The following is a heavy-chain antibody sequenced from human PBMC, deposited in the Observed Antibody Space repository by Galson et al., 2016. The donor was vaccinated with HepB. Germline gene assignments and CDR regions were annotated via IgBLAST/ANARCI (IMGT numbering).Heavy chain of an antibody. CDR3: VKDRGPLVRDSEY. CDR2: IRSNGGST. CDR1: GFTFSSYA. D-gene: IGHD3-10*01. V-gene: IGHV3-64D*06. J-gene: IGHJ4*02. Sequence: SLRLSCAASGFTFSSYAMHWVRQAPGKGLEYVSGIRSNGGSTYYADSVEGRFTISRDNPKNTLYLQMSSLRAEDTAVYYCVKDRGPLVRDSEYWGQGTLVTVSS.